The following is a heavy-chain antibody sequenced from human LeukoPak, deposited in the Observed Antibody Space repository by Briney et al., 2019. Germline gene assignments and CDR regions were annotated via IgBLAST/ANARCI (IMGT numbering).Heavy chain of an antibody. V-gene: IGHV3-23*01. CDR1: GFTFSSYA. CDR3: AKEPLVGLLCDY. CDR2: ISGSGGST. D-gene: IGHD2-15*01. Sequence: GGSLRLSCAASGFTFSSYAMSWVRQAPGKGLEWVSAISGSGGSTYFADSVKGRFTISRDNSTNTLYLQMSSLRAEDTAVYYCAKEPLVGLLCDYWGQGTLVTVSS. J-gene: IGHJ4*02.